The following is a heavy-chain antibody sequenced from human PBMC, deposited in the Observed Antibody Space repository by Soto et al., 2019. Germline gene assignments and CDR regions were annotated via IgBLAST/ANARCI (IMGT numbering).Heavy chain of an antibody. CDR3: AAGGGLPRYY. D-gene: IGHD5-12*01. CDR2: IYHSGST. CDR1: GSSISSGGYS. Sequence: QMQLQESGSGLVKPSQTMSLTCAVSGSSISSGGYSWSWMRQPPGKGLEWIGYIYHSGSTYYNPSLKSRVTISVDRSKNQFSLKLSSVTAADTAVYYCAAGGGLPRYYWGQGTLVTVSS. J-gene: IGHJ4*02. V-gene: IGHV4-30-2*01.